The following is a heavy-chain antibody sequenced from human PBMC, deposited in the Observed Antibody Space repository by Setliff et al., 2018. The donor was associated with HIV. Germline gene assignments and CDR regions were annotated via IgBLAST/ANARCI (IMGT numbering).Heavy chain of an antibody. V-gene: IGHV4-31*03. CDR1: GGSISSGGFY. CDR3: ARSPRIGVAGEFEY. J-gene: IGHJ4*02. Sequence: PSETLSLTCTVTGGSISSGGFYWTWIRQHPGKGLEWIGYIYNTGSTYHSPSLGSRVTMSVDTSKNQFSLRLTSVTAADTAVYYCARSPRIGVAGEFEYWGQGTLVTVSS. D-gene: IGHD6-19*01. CDR2: IYNTGST.